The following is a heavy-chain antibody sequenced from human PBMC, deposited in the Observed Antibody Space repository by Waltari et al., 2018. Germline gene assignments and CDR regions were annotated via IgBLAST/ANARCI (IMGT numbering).Heavy chain of an antibody. D-gene: IGHD2-2*01. J-gene: IGHJ5*02. V-gene: IGHV1-2*04. Sequence: QVQLVQSGAEVKKPGASVKVSCKASGYTFTGYYMHWVRQAPGQGLEWMGWINPNRGGTNYAQKVQGWVTMTRDTSISTAYMELSRLRSDDTAVYYCARGTAEYQLLLGGWFDPWGQGTLVTVSS. CDR3: ARGTAEYQLLLGGWFDP. CDR1: GYTFTGYY. CDR2: INPNRGGT.